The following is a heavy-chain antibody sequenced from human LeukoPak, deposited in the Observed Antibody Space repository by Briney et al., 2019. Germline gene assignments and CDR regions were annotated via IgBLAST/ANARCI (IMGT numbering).Heavy chain of an antibody. CDR3: ARAERGHIVVAYAFDI. CDR1: GGSISSGDYY. V-gene: IGHV4-30-4*01. CDR2: IYYSGST. Sequence: SQTLSLTCTVSGGSISSGDYYWSWIRQPPGKGLEWIGYIYYSGSTYYNPSLKSRVTISVDTSKNQFSLKLSSVTAADTAVYYCARAERGHIVVAYAFDIWGQGTMVTVSS. D-gene: IGHD2-21*01. J-gene: IGHJ3*02.